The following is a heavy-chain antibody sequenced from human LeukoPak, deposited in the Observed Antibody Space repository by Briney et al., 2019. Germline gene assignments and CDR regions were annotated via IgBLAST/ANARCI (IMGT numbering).Heavy chain of an antibody. Sequence: PGGSLRLSCAVSGFTFSSYAMHWVRQAPGKGLEWVAVISYDGSNRYYADSVKGRFTISRDNSKNTLYLQMNSLRAEDTAVYYCASFSRPEVSWGQGTLVTVSS. CDR1: GFTFSSYA. V-gene: IGHV3-30-3*01. D-gene: IGHD2/OR15-2a*01. CDR2: ISYDGSNR. J-gene: IGHJ4*02. CDR3: ASFSRPEVS.